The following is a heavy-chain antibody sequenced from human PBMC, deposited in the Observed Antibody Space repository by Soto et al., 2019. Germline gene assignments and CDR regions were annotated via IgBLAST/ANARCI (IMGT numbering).Heavy chain of an antibody. CDR1: GGSSSGYY. CDR3: ARAPALDIVVVVALYGYYFDY. D-gene: IGHD2-15*01. CDR2: INHSGST. J-gene: IGHJ4*02. V-gene: IGHV4-34*01. Sequence: PAETLSLTCSFYGGSSSGYYWRFIRHPPGNGLYFIGEINHSGSTNYNPSLKSRVTISVDTSKNQFSLKLSSVTAADTAVYYCARAPALDIVVVVALYGYYFDYWGQGTLVTVS.